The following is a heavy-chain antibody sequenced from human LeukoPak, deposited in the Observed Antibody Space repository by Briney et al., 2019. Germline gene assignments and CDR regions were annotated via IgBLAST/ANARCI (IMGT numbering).Heavy chain of an antibody. CDR1: GFTFSSYW. CDR2: INSDGSST. Sequence: GGSLRLSCAASGFTFSSYWMHWVRQAPGKGLVWVSRINSDGSSTSYADSVKGRFTISRDNAKNTLYLQMNSLRAEDTAVYYCARMRYSSGWYFDYWGQGTLVTVSS. J-gene: IGHJ4*02. CDR3: ARMRYSSGWYFDY. D-gene: IGHD6-19*01. V-gene: IGHV3-74*01.